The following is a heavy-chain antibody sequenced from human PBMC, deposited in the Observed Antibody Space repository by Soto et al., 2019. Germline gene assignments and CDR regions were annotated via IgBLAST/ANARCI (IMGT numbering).Heavy chain of an antibody. CDR1: GYTFTNYG. CDR3: ARGVGSGTYYNQYNRFAP. V-gene: IGHV1-18*01. J-gene: IGHJ5*02. CDR2: INTYNGNT. D-gene: IGHD3-10*01. Sequence: QVQLVQSGAEVKKPGASVKVSCKASGYTFTNYGISWVRQAPGQGLEWMGWINTYNGNTNHAQKLQGRVTMNTDTSTSTAYMELRILRSDDTAVYYCARGVGSGTYYNQYNRFAPWGQGTLVTVSS.